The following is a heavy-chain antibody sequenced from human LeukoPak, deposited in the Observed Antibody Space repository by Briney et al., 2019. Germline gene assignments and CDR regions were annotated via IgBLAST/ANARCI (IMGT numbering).Heavy chain of an antibody. CDR1: GFTFSSYG. D-gene: IGHD5-24*01. Sequence: PGGSLRLSCAASGFTFSSYGMHWVRQAPGKGLEWVAFIRYDGSNKYYADSVKGRFTISRDNSKNTLYLQMNSLRAEDTAVYYCAKRVPPADGSFDYRGQGTLVNVSS. J-gene: IGHJ4*02. CDR3: AKRVPPADGSFDY. CDR2: IRYDGSNK. V-gene: IGHV3-30*02.